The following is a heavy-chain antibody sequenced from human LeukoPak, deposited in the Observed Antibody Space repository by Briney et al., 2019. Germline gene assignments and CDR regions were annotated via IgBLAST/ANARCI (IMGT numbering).Heavy chain of an antibody. V-gene: IGHV3-23*01. CDR2: ISGSGGST. J-gene: IGHJ4*02. Sequence: GGSLRLSCAASGFTFSSYAMSRVRQAPGKGLEWVSAISGSGGSTYYADSVKGRFTISRDNSKNTLYLQMNSLRAEDTAVYYCAMESITMIVVVNQFDYWGQGTLVTVSS. CDR1: GFTFSSYA. D-gene: IGHD3-22*01. CDR3: AMESITMIVVVNQFDY.